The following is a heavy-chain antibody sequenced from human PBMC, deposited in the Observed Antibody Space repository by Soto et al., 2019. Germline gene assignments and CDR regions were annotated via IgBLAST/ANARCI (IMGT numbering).Heavy chain of an antibody. J-gene: IGHJ4*02. CDR2: ISGSGGSP. D-gene: IGHD6-6*01. Sequence: HPGGSLRRSWAASGCTFSSYAMSWVRQAPGKGLEWVSAISGSGGSPYYADSVKVRFTISRDNSKNTLYLQMNSLIAEDTAVYYCAQASGRSSSYWCQGTLVTVSS. CDR3: AQASGRSSSY. CDR1: GCTFSSYA. V-gene: IGHV3-23*01.